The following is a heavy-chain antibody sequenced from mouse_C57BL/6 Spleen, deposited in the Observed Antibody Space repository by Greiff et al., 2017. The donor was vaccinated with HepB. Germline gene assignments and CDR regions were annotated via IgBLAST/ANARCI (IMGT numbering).Heavy chain of an antibody. Sequence: EVKLVESGGGLVKPGGSLKLSCAASGFTFSSYTMSWVRQTPEKRLEWVATISGGGGNTYYPDSVKGRFPISRDNAKNTLYLQMSSLRSEDTALYYCARHTDYFDYWGQGTTLTVSS. CDR1: GFTFSSYT. CDR2: ISGGGGNT. J-gene: IGHJ2*01. CDR3: ARHTDYFDY. V-gene: IGHV5-9*01.